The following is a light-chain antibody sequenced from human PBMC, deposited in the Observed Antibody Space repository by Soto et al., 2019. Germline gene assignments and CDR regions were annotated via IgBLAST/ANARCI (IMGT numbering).Light chain of an antibody. J-gene: IGKJ1*01. Sequence: DIQLTQSQFSLSASVGDRVTLTCRASQTIGNYLNWYQQKPGKAPKSLVYAASNLQSGVSSRFSGSGSGTDFTLTISSLQPEDFATYYCQQSYSTPWTFGQGTKVDIK. CDR2: AAS. CDR3: QQSYSTPWT. V-gene: IGKV1-39*01. CDR1: QTIGNY.